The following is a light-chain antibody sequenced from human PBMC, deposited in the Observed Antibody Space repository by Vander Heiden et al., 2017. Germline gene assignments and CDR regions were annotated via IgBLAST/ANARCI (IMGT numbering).Light chain of an antibody. V-gene: IGKV1-5*03. CDR3: QQYKSYLFT. Sequence: DIQMTTSPSTLSASVGDRVTITCRASQSISSWLAWYQQKPGKAPKLLIYKASSLESGVPSRFSGSGSGTEFTLTISSLQPDDFATYYCQQYKSYLFTFGPGTKVDIK. CDR1: QSISSW. CDR2: KAS. J-gene: IGKJ3*01.